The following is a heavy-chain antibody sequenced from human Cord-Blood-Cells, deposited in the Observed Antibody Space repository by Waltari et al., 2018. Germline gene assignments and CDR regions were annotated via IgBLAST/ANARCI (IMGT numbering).Heavy chain of an antibody. Sequence: EVQLLESGGGLVQPGGSLRLSCAASGFTFSSYALSWVRQAPGKGLEWVSAISGSGGSTYDAAAVKGRFTTARDNSNNTRNLQGNSVRAGVRAVYYCAKVRAGAVSGWYVEYWGQGSLVTVSA. V-gene: IGHV3-23*01. D-gene: IGHD6-19*01. CDR2: ISGSGGST. CDR3: AKVRAGAVSGWYVEY. J-gene: IGHJ4*02. CDR1: GFTFSSYA.